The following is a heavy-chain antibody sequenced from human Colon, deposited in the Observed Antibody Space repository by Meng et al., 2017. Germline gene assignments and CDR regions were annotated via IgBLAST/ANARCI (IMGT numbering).Heavy chain of an antibody. CDR3: ARYRYDSSSYSNFFDP. Sequence: PEPGPGPVKPSQALSLTCTVSGASISNEAFYWGWIRQHPGKCLEWIGYMHYSGIANYNPSLNSRIAISVDTSKNHFSLKLSSVTAADTAVYYCARYRYDSSSYSNFFDPWGQGTLVTVSS. CDR1: GASISNEAFY. J-gene: IGHJ5*02. D-gene: IGHD3-22*01. CDR2: MHYSGIA. V-gene: IGHV4-31*03.